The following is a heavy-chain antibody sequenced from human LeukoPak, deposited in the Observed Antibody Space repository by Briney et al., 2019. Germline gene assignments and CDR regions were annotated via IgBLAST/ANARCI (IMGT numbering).Heavy chain of an antibody. CDR3: ARDQVGSTSTHWVNWFDP. V-gene: IGHV3-21*01. D-gene: IGHD2-2*01. J-gene: IGHJ5*02. CDR2: ISSSSSYI. Sequence: PGGSLRLSCAASGFTFSSYWMSWVRQAPGKGLEWVSSISSSSSYIYYADSVKGRFTISRDNAKNSLYLQMNSLRAEDTAVYYCARDQVGSTSTHWVNWFDPWGQGTLVTVSS. CDR1: GFTFSSYW.